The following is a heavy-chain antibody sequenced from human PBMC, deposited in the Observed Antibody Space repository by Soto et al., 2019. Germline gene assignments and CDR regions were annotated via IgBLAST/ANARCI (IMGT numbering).Heavy chain of an antibody. CDR1: AFSTYA. D-gene: IGHD2-21*02. CDR3: ARPMNFCGGDCPAFDV. J-gene: IGHJ3*01. V-gene: IGHV3-30*04. Sequence: QVQLVESGGGVVQPGRSLRLSCAASAFSTYAMHWVRQAPGKGLEWVAAVSYEGSKKRYADSVKGRFTISRDNSKNTLYLQMNSLRPEDTAVYYCARPMNFCGGDCPAFDVWDQGTMVTVSS. CDR2: VSYEGSKK.